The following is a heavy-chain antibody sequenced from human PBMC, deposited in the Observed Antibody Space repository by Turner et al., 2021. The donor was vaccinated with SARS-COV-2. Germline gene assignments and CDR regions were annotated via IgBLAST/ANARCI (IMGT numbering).Heavy chain of an antibody. CDR2: IYYSGSA. D-gene: IGHD5-18*01. J-gene: IGHJ6*02. Sequence: QLQLQESDPGLVKPSETLSLTCTVSGGSISSSSYYWGWIRQPRGKGLEWIGNIYYSGSAYYNPSLKSRVTISVDPSKNQFSLKLTSVTAADTAVYYCARLMDTAMDYYGTDVWGQGTTVTVSS. CDR3: ARLMDTAMDYYGTDV. V-gene: IGHV4-39*01. CDR1: GGSISSSSYY.